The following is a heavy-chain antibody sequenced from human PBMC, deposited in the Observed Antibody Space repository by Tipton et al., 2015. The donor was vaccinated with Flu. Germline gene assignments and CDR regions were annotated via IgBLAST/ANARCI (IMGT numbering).Heavy chain of an antibody. CDR2: INQDGSEK. CDR1: GFTFSTYW. CDR3: ASLRGSGSYSRYAFDI. D-gene: IGHD1-26*01. Sequence: QLVQSGGGVVQPGRSLRLSCAASGFTFSTYWMSWVRQAPGKGLEWVANINQDGSEKYSVDSVKGRFTISRDNARNSLYLQMNSLRAEDTAVYYCASLRGSGSYSRYAFDIWGQGTMVTVSS. J-gene: IGHJ3*02. V-gene: IGHV3-7*01.